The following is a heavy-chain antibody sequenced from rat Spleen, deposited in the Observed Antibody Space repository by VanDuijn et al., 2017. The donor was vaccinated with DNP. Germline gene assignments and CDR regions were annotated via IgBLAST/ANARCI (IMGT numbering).Heavy chain of an antibody. V-gene: IGHV5-19*01. Sequence: EVQLVEPGGGLVQPGRSLKLSCAASGFTSSNYGMHWIRQAPTQGLEWVASISPSGGSTYYQDSVKGRFTISRNNAKSTLYLQMNSLRSEDTATYYCTREMYTGGFAYWGQGTLVTVSS. J-gene: IGHJ3*01. D-gene: IGHD1-6*01. CDR2: ISPSGGST. CDR3: TREMYTGGFAY. CDR1: GFTSSNYG.